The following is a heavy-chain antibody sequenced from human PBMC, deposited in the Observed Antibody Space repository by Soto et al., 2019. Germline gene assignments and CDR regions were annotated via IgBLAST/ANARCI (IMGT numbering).Heavy chain of an antibody. Sequence: SLRLSCAASGFTFSSYSMNWVRQAPGKGLQWVSSISRSSSYIYYADSVRGRFTISRDNAKNSLYLQMNNLRAEDTAVYYCAREHDTLTHYSFDYWGQGTLVTVSS. D-gene: IGHD3-9*01. CDR2: ISRSSSYI. V-gene: IGHV3-21*01. CDR3: AREHDTLTHYSFDY. CDR1: GFTFSSYS. J-gene: IGHJ4*02.